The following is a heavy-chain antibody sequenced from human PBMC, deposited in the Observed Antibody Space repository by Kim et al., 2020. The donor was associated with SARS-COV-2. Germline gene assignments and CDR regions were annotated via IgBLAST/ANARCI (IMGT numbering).Heavy chain of an antibody. D-gene: IGHD6-13*01. CDR3: ARQGSSWYDTQGY. V-gene: IGHV4-39*01. Sequence: SETLSLTCTVSGGSISSSSYYWGWIRQPPGKGLEWIGSIYYSGSTYYNPSLKSRVTISVDTSKNQFSLKLSSVTAADTAVYYCARQGSSWYDTQGYWGQGTLVTVSS. CDR2: IYYSGST. J-gene: IGHJ4*02. CDR1: GGSISSSSYY.